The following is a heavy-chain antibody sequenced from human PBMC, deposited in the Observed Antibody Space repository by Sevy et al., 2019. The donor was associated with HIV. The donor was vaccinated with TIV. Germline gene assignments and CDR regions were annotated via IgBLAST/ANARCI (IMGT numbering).Heavy chain of an antibody. J-gene: IGHJ4*02. CDR2: IKEDGSEV. D-gene: IGHD6-13*01. V-gene: IGHV3-7*01. Sequence: GGSLRLSCAASGFAFSSYWMSWVRQAPGKGLEWVANIKEDGSEVYYVGSVKGRFTISRDNAKNSLYLQMNSLRVEDTAVYYCARELDSSSWWGYSDCWGQRILVTVSS. CDR3: ARELDSSSWWGYSDC. CDR1: GFAFSSYW.